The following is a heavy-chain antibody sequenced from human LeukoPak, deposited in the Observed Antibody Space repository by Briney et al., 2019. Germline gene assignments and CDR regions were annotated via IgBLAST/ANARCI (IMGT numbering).Heavy chain of an antibody. CDR2: ISGSGGST. CDR1: GFTFSSYA. CDR3: AKHLSGSYRAFDY. D-gene: IGHD1-26*01. V-gene: IGHV3-23*01. J-gene: IGHJ4*02. Sequence: PGGSLRLSCAASGFTFSSYAMSWVRQAPGKGLEWVSAISGSGGSTYYADSAKGRFTISRDNSKNTLYLQMNSLRAEDTAVYYCAKHLSGSYRAFDYWGQGTLVTVSS.